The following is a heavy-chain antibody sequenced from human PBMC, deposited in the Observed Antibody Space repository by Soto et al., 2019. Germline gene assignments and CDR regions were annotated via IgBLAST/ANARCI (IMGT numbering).Heavy chain of an antibody. D-gene: IGHD2-15*01. CDR3: VREPWGFSGTWYDY. CDR1: QFSFSSYW. J-gene: IGHJ4*02. CDR2: INHDGSKT. V-gene: IGHV3-74*01. Sequence: GGSLRLSCAASQFSFSSYWMHWIRQVPGKWPARVSRINHDGSKTEYADSVKGRFTISRDNTNNTLYLQMNSLRVEDTAMYYCVREPWGFSGTWYDYWRKRXLVTV.